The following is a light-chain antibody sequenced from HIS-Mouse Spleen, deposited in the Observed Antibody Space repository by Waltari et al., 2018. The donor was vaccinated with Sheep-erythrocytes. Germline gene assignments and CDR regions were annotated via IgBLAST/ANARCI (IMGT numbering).Light chain of an antibody. CDR3: QQRSNWYT. Sequence: EIVLTQSPATLSLSPGERATLSGRARQSVSSYLAWYQQKPGQAPRLLIYDASNRATGIPARFSGSGSGTDFTLTISSLETEDFAVYYCQQRSNWYTFGQGTKLVIK. CDR1: QSVSSY. V-gene: IGKV3-11*01. J-gene: IGKJ2*01. CDR2: DAS.